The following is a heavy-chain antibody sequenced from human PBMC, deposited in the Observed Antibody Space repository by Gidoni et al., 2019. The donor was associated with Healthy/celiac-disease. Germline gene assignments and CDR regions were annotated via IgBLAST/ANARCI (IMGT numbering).Heavy chain of an antibody. CDR3: ARRSYSSPHGYYYYYYMDV. CDR1: GYSFTSYC. V-gene: IGHV5-51*01. CDR2: IYPGDSDT. D-gene: IGHD6-13*01. J-gene: IGHJ6*03. Sequence: EVQLVQSGAEVKQPGESLKISCKGSGYSFTSYCIGWVRQMPGKGLEWMGLIYPGDSDTRYSPSFQGQVTISADKSISTAYLQWSSLKASDTAMYYCARRSYSSPHGYYYYYYMDVWGKGTTVTVSS.